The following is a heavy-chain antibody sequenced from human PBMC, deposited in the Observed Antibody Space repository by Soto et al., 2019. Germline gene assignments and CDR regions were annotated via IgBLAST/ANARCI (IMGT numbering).Heavy chain of an antibody. D-gene: IGHD2-2*01. CDR3: ARDHKYFHYYDY. J-gene: IGHJ4*02. V-gene: IGHV4-31*03. CDR1: GGSISSGGYY. Sequence: PSETLSLTCTVSGGSISSGGYYWTWIRQHPWKGLEWIGYIYYSGSTSYNPSLESRVAISVDTSKNQFSLKLSSVTAADTAVYYCARDHKYFHYYDYWGQGILVTVSS. CDR2: IYYSGST.